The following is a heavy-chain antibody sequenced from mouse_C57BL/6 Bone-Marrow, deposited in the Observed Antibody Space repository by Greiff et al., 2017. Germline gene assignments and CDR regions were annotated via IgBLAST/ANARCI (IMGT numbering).Heavy chain of an antibody. CDR3: ARFLY. V-gene: IGHV1-50*01. Sequence: QVQLQQPGAELVKPGASVKLSCKASGYTFTSYWMQWVKQRPGQGLEWIGEIDPSASYTNYNQKFKGKATVTVDTSSSTAYMQLSSLTSEDSAVYYCARFLYWGQGTLVTVSA. J-gene: IGHJ3*01. CDR1: GYTFTSYW. CDR2: IDPSASYT.